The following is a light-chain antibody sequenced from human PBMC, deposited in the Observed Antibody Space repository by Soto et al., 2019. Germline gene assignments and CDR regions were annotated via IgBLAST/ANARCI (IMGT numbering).Light chain of an antibody. V-gene: IGLV2-14*01. CDR2: EVR. J-gene: IGLJ3*02. Sequence: QSVLTQPASVSGSPGQSSTISCTGTSSDVGGYNHVSWYQQHPGKAPKLIIYEVRNLPSGVSNRLSGSKSGNTASLTISGLQADDEADYYCCSYTSSSIRVFGGGTKVTVL. CDR3: CSYTSSSIRV. CDR1: SSDVGGYNH.